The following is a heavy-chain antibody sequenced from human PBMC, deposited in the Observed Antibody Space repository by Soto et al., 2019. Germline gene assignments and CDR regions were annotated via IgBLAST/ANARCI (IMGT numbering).Heavy chain of an antibody. CDR1: SGSIISSNW. J-gene: IGHJ5*02. D-gene: IGHD3-10*01. Sequence: PSETLSLTCAVSSGSIISSNWWSWVRQPPGKGLEWIGEIYHSGSTNYNPSLKSRVTISVDKSKNQFSLKLSSVTAADTAVYYCARVNVLLWFGEKGWFDPWGQGTLVTVSS. V-gene: IGHV4-4*02. CDR2: IYHSGST. CDR3: ARVNVLLWFGEKGWFDP.